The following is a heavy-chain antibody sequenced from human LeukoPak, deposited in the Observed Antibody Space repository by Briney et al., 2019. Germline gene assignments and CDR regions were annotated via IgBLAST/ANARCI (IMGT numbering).Heavy chain of an antibody. V-gene: IGHV3-23*01. J-gene: IGHJ4*02. CDR1: GCTFSSYA. CDR3: AKGAGYSGSWYFDN. CDR2: ISGSGGST. Sequence: GGSLRLSCAASGCTFSSYAMSWVRQAPGKGLEWVSAISGSGGSTYYADSVKGRFTISRDNSKNTLYMQMNSLRAEDTAVYYCAKGAGYSGSWYFDNWGQGTLVTVSS. D-gene: IGHD6-13*01.